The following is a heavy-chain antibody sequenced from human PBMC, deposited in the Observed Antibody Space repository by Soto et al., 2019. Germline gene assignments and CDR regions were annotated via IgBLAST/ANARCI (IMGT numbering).Heavy chain of an antibody. Sequence: QVQLQQWGAGLLKPSETLSLTCAVYGGSFSGYYWSWIRQPPGKGLEWIGEINHSGSTNYNPSLKSRVTISVDTSKNQCSLRLSSVTAADTAVYYCSDSSAGRWYFDLWGRGTLVTVSS. CDR2: INHSGST. CDR3: SDSSAGRWYFDL. CDR1: GGSFSGYY. J-gene: IGHJ2*01. V-gene: IGHV4-34*01. D-gene: IGHD3-22*01.